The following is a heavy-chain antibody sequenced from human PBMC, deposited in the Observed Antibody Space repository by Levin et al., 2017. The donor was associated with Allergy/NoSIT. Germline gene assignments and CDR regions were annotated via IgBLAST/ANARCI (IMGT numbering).Heavy chain of an antibody. J-gene: IGHJ3*02. CDR3: TMEANIVVLPAAGDSFDI. D-gene: IGHD2-2*01. CDR1: GGTFSSNA. Sequence: ASVKVSCKASGGTFSSNALNWVRQAPGQGLEWMGGIRPIFGTADYAQKYQGRVSITADESTGTAYMEMSSLRSEDTAMYYCTMEANIVVLPAAGDSFDIWGQGTMVTVSS. CDR2: IRPIFGTA. V-gene: IGHV1-69*13.